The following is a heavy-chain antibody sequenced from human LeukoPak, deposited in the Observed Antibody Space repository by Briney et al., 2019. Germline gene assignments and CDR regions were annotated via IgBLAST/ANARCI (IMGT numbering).Heavy chain of an antibody. V-gene: IGHV4-61*02. Sequence: SETLSLTCTVSSGSISSGDYFWSWIRQPPGKGLEWIGRIYSSGATTYNPSLKCRLTISMDTSKNQFSLKLSSVTAADTAVYYCAREGADYYDSGSYYTSNIWFDPWGQGTLVTVSS. CDR1: SGSISSGDYF. J-gene: IGHJ5*02. D-gene: IGHD3-10*01. CDR2: IYSSGAT. CDR3: AREGADYYDSGSYYTSNIWFDP.